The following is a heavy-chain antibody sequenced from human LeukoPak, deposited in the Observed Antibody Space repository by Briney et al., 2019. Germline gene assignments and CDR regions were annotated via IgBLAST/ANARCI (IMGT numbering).Heavy chain of an antibody. D-gene: IGHD6-13*01. CDR2: ISWNSGSI. CDR1: GFTFYDYD. J-gene: IGHJ4*02. Sequence: GRSLRLSCAASGFTFYDYDMHWVRHARGKGREWVSGISWNSGSIGYADSVKRRFTISRDNAKNSLYLQMNSLRAEDTALYYCAKDRIAAGNWGQGTLVTVSS. V-gene: IGHV3-9*01. CDR3: AKDRIAAGN.